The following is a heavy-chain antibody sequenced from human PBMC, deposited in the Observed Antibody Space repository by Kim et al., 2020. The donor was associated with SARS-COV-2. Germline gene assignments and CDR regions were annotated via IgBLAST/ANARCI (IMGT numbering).Heavy chain of an antibody. D-gene: IGHD3-22*01. Sequence: GRFTISRDNAKNSLYLQMNSLRAEDTAVYYCAVYPTYYYDSSGYPDAFDIWGQGTMVTVSS. J-gene: IGHJ3*02. CDR3: AVYPTYYYDSSGYPDAFDI. V-gene: IGHV3-11*06.